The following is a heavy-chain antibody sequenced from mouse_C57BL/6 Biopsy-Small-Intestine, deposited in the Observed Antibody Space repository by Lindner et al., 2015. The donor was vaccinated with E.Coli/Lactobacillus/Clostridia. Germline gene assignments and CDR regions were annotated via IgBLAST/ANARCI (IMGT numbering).Heavy chain of an antibody. Sequence: SVKVSCKASGYAFTGYYMHWVRQAPGQGLEWMGRINPDSGGTNYAQKFQGRVTMTRDTSISTAYMELSRLRSDDTAVYYCARDLTGTPDYWGQGTLVTVSS. D-gene: IGHD2-13*01. J-gene: IGHJ4*01. V-gene: IGHV1-53*01. CDR2: INPDSGGT. CDR3: ARDLTGTPDY. CDR1: GYAFTGYY.